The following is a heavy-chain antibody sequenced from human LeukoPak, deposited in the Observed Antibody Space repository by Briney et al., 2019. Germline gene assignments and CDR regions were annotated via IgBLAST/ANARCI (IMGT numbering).Heavy chain of an antibody. CDR2: ISGSGGST. CDR3: ARDQGGSGSYYPPHFDY. D-gene: IGHD3-10*01. J-gene: IGHJ4*02. V-gene: IGHV3-23*01. Sequence: GGSLRLSCAASGFTFSSYGMSWVRQAPRKGLEWVSAISGSGGSTYYADSVKGRFTISRDNAKNSLYLQMNSLRAEDTAVYYCARDQGGSGSYYPPHFDYWGQGTLVTVSS. CDR1: GFTFSSYG.